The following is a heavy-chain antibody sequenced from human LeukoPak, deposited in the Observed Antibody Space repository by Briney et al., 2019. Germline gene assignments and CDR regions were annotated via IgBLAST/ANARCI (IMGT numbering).Heavy chain of an antibody. J-gene: IGHJ4*02. D-gene: IGHD1-1*01. V-gene: IGHV3-7*01. CDR2: LSEDGSDK. CDR1: GFTFSTYW. Sequence: PGGSLRLSCAASGFTFSTYWMTWVRQAPGQGLEWVAHLSEDGSDKYYVDSVKGRFTISRDNAQKSLYLQMYSLRAEDTAVYYCVAWSGTGSASVEYNYWGRGTLVTVS. CDR3: VAWSGTGSASVEYNY.